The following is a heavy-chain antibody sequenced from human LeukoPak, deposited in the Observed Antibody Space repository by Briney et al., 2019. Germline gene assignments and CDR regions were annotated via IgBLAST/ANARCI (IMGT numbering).Heavy chain of an antibody. D-gene: IGHD6-19*01. Sequence: SETLSLTCTVPGGSISSSSYYWGWIRQPPGKGLEWIGSIYYSGSTYYNPSLKSRVTISVDTSKNQFSLKLSSVTAADTAVYYCARETYSSGWDGHWGQGTLVTVSS. V-gene: IGHV4-39*07. CDR2: IYYSGST. J-gene: IGHJ4*02. CDR1: GGSISSSSYY. CDR3: ARETYSSGWDGH.